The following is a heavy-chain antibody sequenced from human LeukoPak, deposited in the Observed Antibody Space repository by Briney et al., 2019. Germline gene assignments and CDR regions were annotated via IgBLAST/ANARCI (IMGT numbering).Heavy chain of an antibody. CDR1: GFTFITNW. V-gene: IGHV3-74*01. D-gene: IGHD6-19*01. Sequence: PGGSLRLSCAASGFTFITNWMHWVRQAPGKGLVWVARVNSDGSSTIYADSVKGRFTISRDNAKNTLYLQMNSLRAEDTAVYYCARLDSSGWDGVFDYWGQGTLVTVSS. CDR2: VNSDGSST. CDR3: ARLDSSGWDGVFDY. J-gene: IGHJ4*02.